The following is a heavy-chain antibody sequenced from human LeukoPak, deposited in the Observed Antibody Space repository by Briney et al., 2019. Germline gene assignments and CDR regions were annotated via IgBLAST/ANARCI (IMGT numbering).Heavy chain of an antibody. CDR1: GFTFSSYS. Sequence: GGSLRLSCAASGFTFSSYSMNWVRQAPGKGLEWLSYISSTSSAIYYADSLKGRFTISRDNAKNSLYLQMDSLRAEDTAVYYCARVIGIYGDSAYWGQGTLVTVSS. CDR2: ISSTSSAI. V-gene: IGHV3-48*04. J-gene: IGHJ4*02. CDR3: ARVIGIYGDSAY. D-gene: IGHD3-16*01.